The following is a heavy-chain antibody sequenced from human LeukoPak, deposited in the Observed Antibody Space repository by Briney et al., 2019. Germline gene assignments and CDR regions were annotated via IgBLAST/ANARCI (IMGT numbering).Heavy chain of an antibody. D-gene: IGHD2-8*01. Sequence: PGGSLRLSCAASGFTFSSYEMNWVRQAPGKGLEWVSSISSSSSYIYYADSVKGRFTISRGNAKNSLYLQMNSLRAKDTAVYYCARPLRYGLMVYAILPYYYGMDVWGQGTTVTVSS. CDR3: ARPLRYGLMVYAILPYYYGMDV. CDR1: GFTFSSYE. J-gene: IGHJ6*02. CDR2: ISSSSSYI. V-gene: IGHV3-21*01.